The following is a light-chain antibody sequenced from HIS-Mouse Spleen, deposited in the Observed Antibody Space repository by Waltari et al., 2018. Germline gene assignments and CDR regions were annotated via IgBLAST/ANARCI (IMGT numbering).Light chain of an antibody. CDR2: EVS. J-gene: IGLJ3*02. V-gene: IGLV2-8*01. Sequence: LTQPPSASGSPGQSVTISCTGTSSDVGGYNYVPGYQQHPGKAPKPMIYEVSKRPSGVPDRFSGSKSGNTASLTVSGLQAEDEADYYCSSYAGSNNWVFGGGTKLTVL. CDR3: SSYAGSNNWV. CDR1: SSDVGGYNY.